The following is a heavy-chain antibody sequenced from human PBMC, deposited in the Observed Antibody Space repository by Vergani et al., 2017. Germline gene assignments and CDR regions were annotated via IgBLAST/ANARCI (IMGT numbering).Heavy chain of an antibody. D-gene: IGHD3-10*01. CDR2: IKQDGSEE. V-gene: IGHV3-7*01. Sequence: EVQLVESGGGLVQPGGSLRLSCAASGFLFSDYWLNWVRQSPGGGLEWVANIKQDGSEEFYVDSVKGRFTISRDNAKNSVFLQINGLRAEDTAVYYCARGGRFESPSRNYYYYMDVWGKGTTVTVSS. CDR3: ARGGRFESPSRNYYYYMDV. J-gene: IGHJ6*03. CDR1: GFLFSDYW.